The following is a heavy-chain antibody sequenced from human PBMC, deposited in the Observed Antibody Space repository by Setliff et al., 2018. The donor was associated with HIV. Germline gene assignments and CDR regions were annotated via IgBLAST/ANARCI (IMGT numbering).Heavy chain of an antibody. D-gene: IGHD3-10*01. J-gene: IGHJ4*02. V-gene: IGHV3-15*01. Sequence: GGSLRLSCAASGFTFSGSDMHWVRQAPGKGLEWVGRIKSKTDGETEDYAAPVKGRFTISRDDSRSTLYLQMNSLITEDTALYYCTTAVAQNWYGSGNENYWGQGTLVTVSS. CDR3: TTAVAQNWYGSGNENY. CDR2: IKSKTDGETE. CDR1: GFTFSGSD.